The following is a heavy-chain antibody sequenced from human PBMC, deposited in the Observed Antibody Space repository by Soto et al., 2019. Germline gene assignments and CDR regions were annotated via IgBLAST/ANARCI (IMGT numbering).Heavy chain of an antibody. Sequence: GGSLRLSCSASGFTFSSYAMHWVRQAPGKGLEYVSAISSNGGSTYYADSVKGRFTISRDNSKNTLYLQMSSLRAEDTAVYYCVKHLYCSGGSCYPPYFDYWGQGTLVTVSS. CDR3: VKHLYCSGGSCYPPYFDY. D-gene: IGHD2-15*01. V-gene: IGHV3-64D*08. CDR2: ISSNGGST. CDR1: GFTFSSYA. J-gene: IGHJ4*02.